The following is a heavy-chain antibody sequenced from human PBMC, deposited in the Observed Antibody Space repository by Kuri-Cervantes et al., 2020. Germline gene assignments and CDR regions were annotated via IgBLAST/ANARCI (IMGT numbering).Heavy chain of an antibody. J-gene: IGHJ4*02. CDR1: GFIFSNYA. CDR2: IKQDGSEK. V-gene: IGHV3-7*01. CDR3: ARAPGLFWSGYFGKFYFDY. D-gene: IGHD3-3*01. Sequence: GESLKISCAASGFIFSNYAMSWVRQAPGKGLEWVANIKQDGSEKYYVDSVRGRFTISRDNAKNSLYLQMNSLRAADTAVYYCARAPGLFWSGYFGKFYFDYWGQGTLVTVSS.